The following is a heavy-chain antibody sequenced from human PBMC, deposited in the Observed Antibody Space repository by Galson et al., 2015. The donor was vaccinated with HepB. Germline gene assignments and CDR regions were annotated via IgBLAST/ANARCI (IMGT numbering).Heavy chain of an antibody. V-gene: IGHV3-53*01. Sequence: SLRLSCAASGFTVSSNYMSWVRLAPGKGLEWVSVIYSGGNTYYADSVKGRFTISRDNSKNTLYLQMNSLRVEDTAVYYCARGGALDQWGQGTLVTVSS. J-gene: IGHJ4*02. D-gene: IGHD3-16*01. CDR1: GFTVSSNY. CDR2: IYSGGNT. CDR3: ARGGALDQ.